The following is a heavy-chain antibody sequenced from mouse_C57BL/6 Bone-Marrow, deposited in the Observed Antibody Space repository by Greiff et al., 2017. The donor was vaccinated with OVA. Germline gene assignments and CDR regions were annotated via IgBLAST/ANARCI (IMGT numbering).Heavy chain of an antibody. CDR3: ASGAYDGYWTYWYFDV. V-gene: IGHV1-39*01. D-gene: IGHD2-3*01. CDR1: GYSFTDYN. Sequence: EVQLQQSGPELVKPGASVKISCKASGYSFTDYNMHWVKQSTGKSLEWIGVINPNYGTTSYNQKFKGKATLTVDQSSSTAYMKLNSLTSEDSAVYYCASGAYDGYWTYWYFDVWGTGTTVTVSS. CDR2: INPNYGTT. J-gene: IGHJ1*03.